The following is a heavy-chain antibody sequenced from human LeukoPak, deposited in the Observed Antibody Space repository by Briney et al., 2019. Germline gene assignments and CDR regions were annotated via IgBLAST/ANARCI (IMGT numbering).Heavy chain of an antibody. CDR3: TLNTTAPSAFDI. CDR2: IGGHGRST. Sequence: QPGGSLRLSCAASGFTFDDYPMPWVRPAPGKGLEWVSLIGGHGRSTYYADSVKGRFTISRDNSKNSLYLQMNSLTTEDTAFYYCTLNTTAPSAFDIWGQGTMVTVSS. V-gene: IGHV3-43*02. J-gene: IGHJ3*02. D-gene: IGHD1-26*01. CDR1: GFTFDDYP.